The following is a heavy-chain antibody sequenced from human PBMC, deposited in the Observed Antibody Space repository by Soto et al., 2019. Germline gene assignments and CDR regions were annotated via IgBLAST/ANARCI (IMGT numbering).Heavy chain of an antibody. Sequence: VKVSCKASGYTFTSYAMHWVRQAPGQRLEWMGWINAGNGNTKYSQKFQGRVTITRDTSASTAYMELSSLRSEDTAVYYCAKVDYYDSSGYYFNWFDPWGQGTLVTVSS. CDR3: AKVDYYDSSGYYFNWFDP. V-gene: IGHV1-3*01. CDR1: GYTFTSYA. CDR2: INAGNGNT. D-gene: IGHD3-22*01. J-gene: IGHJ5*02.